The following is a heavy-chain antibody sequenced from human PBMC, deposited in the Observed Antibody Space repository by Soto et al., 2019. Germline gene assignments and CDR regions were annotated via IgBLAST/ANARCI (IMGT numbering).Heavy chain of an antibody. CDR3: ARNLDDTATNYAMDV. CDR1: GFTFSRDV. J-gene: IGHJ6*02. V-gene: IGHV3-33*01. D-gene: IGHD5-18*01. Sequence: QVQLMESGGGVVQPGRSLRLSCGASGFTFSRDVMHWVRQAPGKGLEWVALIWHDGRDISYGDSVKGRFTISRDNSKNALYLEMTSLRADDTAVYYCARNLDDTATNYAMDVWGHGTTVSVS. CDR2: IWHDGRDI.